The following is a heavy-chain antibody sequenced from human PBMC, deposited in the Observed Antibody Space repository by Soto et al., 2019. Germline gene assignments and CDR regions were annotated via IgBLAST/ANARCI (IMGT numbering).Heavy chain of an antibody. Sequence: ASVKVSCKASGGTFSSYAISWVRQAPGQGLEWMGGIIPIFGTANYAQKFQGRVTITADESTSTAYMELSSLRSEDTAVYYCASRRIAVAGRSLRYYYYGMDVWGQGTTVTVSS. CDR2: IIPIFGTA. J-gene: IGHJ6*02. D-gene: IGHD6-19*01. V-gene: IGHV1-69*13. CDR1: GGTFSSYA. CDR3: ASRRIAVAGRSLRYYYYGMDV.